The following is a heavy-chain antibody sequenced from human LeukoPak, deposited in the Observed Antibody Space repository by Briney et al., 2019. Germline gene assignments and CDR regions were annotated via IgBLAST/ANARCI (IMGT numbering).Heavy chain of an antibody. J-gene: IGHJ3*02. CDR3: AKDNCGWGTDAIDI. D-gene: IGHD6-19*01. V-gene: IGHV3-30*02. CDR1: GFTFSNYV. CDR2: IRYDGTCK. Sequence: PGGSLRLSCAASGFTFSNYVMHWVRQAPGKGLEWVAFIRYDGTCKYYPDSVKGRFTISRDNSKKTLYLQMNSLRAEDTAVYYCAKDNCGWGTDAIDIWGQGTMVTVSS.